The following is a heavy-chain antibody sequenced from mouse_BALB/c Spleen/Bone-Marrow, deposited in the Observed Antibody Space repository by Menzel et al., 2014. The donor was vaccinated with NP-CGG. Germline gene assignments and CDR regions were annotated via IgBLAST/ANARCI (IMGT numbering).Heavy chain of an antibody. Sequence: QVQLQQSGAELVMPGASVKMSCKASGYTFTDYWMHWVKQRPGQGLEWIGAIDTSDSYTTYNQNFKDKATLTVDESSSTAYMQFSSLTSEDSAVYYCARRYGHYWYFHVWGAGTTVTVSS. V-gene: IGHV1-69*01. J-gene: IGHJ1*01. CDR1: GYTFTDYW. CDR3: ARRYGHYWYFHV. D-gene: IGHD2-10*02. CDR2: IDTSDSYT.